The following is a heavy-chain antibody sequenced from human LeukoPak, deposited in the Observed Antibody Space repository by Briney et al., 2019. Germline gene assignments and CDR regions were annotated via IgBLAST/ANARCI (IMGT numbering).Heavy chain of an antibody. Sequence: GGSLRLSCAASGFTFSSYAMHWVRQAPGKGLEWVAVISYDGSNKYYADSVKGRFTISRDNSKNTLYLQMNSLRAEDTAVYYCARNGYDSSGYYYGDAFNIWGQGTMVTVSS. D-gene: IGHD3-22*01. CDR1: GFTFSSYA. V-gene: IGHV3-30-3*01. CDR3: ARNGYDSSGYYYGDAFNI. CDR2: ISYDGSNK. J-gene: IGHJ3*02.